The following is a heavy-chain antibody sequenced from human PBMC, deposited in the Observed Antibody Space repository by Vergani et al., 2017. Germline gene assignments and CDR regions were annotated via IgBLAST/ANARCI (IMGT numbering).Heavy chain of an antibody. Sequence: QVQLQESGPGLVKPSQALSLICSFSGVSIQSGSFYLTWIRQTAERRLEWMGRVYPSGTTNYNPSLNGRVTIFVDKSKNLLSLRLNSVTAADTAVYYCARGETRTDWFDPWGQGTLVTVSS. CDR3: ARGETRTDWFDP. J-gene: IGHJ5*02. CDR2: VYPSGTT. V-gene: IGHV4-61*02. D-gene: IGHD3/OR15-3a*01. CDR1: GVSIQSGSFY.